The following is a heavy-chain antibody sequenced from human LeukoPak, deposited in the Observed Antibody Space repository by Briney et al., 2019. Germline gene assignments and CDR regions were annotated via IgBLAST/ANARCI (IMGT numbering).Heavy chain of an antibody. CDR3: AKDIYYYDSSGYSLDY. J-gene: IGHJ4*02. CDR1: GFTFSSYG. D-gene: IGHD3-22*01. V-gene: IGHV3-30*18. CDR2: ISYDGSNK. Sequence: PGGSLRLSCAASGFTFSSYGMHWVRQAPGKGLEWVAVISYDGSNKYYADSVKGRFTISRDNSKNTLYLQMNSLRAEDTAVYYCAKDIYYYDSSGYSLDYWGQGTLVTVSS.